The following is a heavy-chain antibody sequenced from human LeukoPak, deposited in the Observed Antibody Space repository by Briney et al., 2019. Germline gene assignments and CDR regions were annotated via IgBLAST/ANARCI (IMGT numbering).Heavy chain of an antibody. D-gene: IGHD5-18*01. CDR2: ISSSSSYI. J-gene: IGHJ5*02. Sequence: GGSLRLSCAASGFTFSSYSMNWVRQAPGKGLEWVSSISSSSSYIYYADSVKGRFTISRDNAKNSLYLQMNSLRAEDTAVYYCARDPPDTAMAFNPWGQGTLVTVSS. CDR1: GFTFSSYS. CDR3: ARDPPDTAMAFNP. V-gene: IGHV3-21*01.